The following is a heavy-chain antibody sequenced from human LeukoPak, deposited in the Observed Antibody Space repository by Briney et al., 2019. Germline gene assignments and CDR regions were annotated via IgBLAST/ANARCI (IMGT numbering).Heavy chain of an antibody. J-gene: IGHJ4*02. Sequence: ASVKVSCKAFGYTFTSNYMHWVRQAPGQGPEWMGVISPSGGSTTYAQKFQGRVTLTRDMSTSTDYLELSSLRSEDTAVYYCARTCSGGSCSDYWGQGTLVTVSS. CDR2: ISPSGGST. D-gene: IGHD2-15*01. CDR1: GYTFTSNY. V-gene: IGHV1-46*01. CDR3: ARTCSGGSCSDY.